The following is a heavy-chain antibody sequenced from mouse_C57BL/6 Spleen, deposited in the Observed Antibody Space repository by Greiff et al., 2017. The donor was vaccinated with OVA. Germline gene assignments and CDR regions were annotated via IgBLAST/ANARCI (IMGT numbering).Heavy chain of an antibody. J-gene: IGHJ4*01. Sequence: VQGVESGPGLVQPSQSLSITCTVSGFSLTSYGVHWVRQSPGKGLEWLGVIWRGGSTDYNAAFMSRLSITKDNSKSQVFFKMNSLQADDTAIYYCASLWEGDYAMDYWGQGTSVTVSS. CDR3: ASLWEGDYAMDY. CDR2: IWRGGST. CDR1: GFSLTSYG. V-gene: IGHV2-5*01. D-gene: IGHD6-1*01.